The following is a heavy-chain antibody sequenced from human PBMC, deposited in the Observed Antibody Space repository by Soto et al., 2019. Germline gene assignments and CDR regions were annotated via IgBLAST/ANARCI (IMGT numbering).Heavy chain of an antibody. CDR2: TSDGST. CDR3: ARLVPGTWFGDY. V-gene: IGHV3-23*01. Sequence: EVQLLGSGGGSVQPGGSLRLSCAASGFTFSNYGMTWVRQAPGKGLEWLSATSDGSTFYRESVKGRFTMSRDDSINMLFLHMSTLRAEDTAIYYWARLVPGTWFGDYWGQGILVSVSS. CDR1: GFTFSNYG. J-gene: IGHJ4*02. D-gene: IGHD3-16*01.